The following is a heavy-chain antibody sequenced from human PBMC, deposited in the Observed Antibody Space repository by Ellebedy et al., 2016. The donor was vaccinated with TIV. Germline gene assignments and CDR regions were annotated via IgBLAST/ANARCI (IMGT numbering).Heavy chain of an antibody. D-gene: IGHD3-10*01. V-gene: IGHV4-34*01. CDR1: GGSFSGYY. J-gene: IGHJ6*03. CDR3: ARAGSGAPYYYYYYMDV. Sequence: SETLSLXXAVYGGSFSGYYWSWIRQPPGKGLEWIGEINHSGSTNYNPSLKSRVTISVDTSKNQFSLKLSSVTAADTAVYYCARAGSGAPYYYYYYMDVWGKGTTVTVSS. CDR2: INHSGST.